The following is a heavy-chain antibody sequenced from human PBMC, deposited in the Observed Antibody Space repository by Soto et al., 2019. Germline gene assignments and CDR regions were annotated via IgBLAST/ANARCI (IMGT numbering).Heavy chain of an antibody. Sequence: SETLSLTCTVSGGSINSYYWSWIRQSPGKGMEWIGFIYYTGITKYSPSLQSRVAISVDTSKKQFSLKLSSVTAVDTAVYYCASTSSSWYCYYMDVWGKGTTVTVSS. CDR2: IYYTGIT. CDR1: GGSINSYY. D-gene: IGHD6-6*01. J-gene: IGHJ6*03. V-gene: IGHV4-59*08. CDR3: ASTSSSWYCYYMDV.